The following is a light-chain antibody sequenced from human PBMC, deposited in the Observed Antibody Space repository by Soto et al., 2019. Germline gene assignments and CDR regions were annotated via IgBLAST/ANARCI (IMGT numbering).Light chain of an antibody. J-gene: IGLJ1*01. CDR2: DTS. CDR3: LVSYSGVRV. Sequence: QAVVTQEPSLTVSPGGTVTLTCGSSTGAVTSGHYPYWFQQKPGHAPRTLIYDTSNKHSWTPARFSGSLLGDKAALTLSGAQPEDEAEYYCLVSYSGVRVFGTGTKVTVL. CDR1: TGAVTSGHY. V-gene: IGLV7-46*01.